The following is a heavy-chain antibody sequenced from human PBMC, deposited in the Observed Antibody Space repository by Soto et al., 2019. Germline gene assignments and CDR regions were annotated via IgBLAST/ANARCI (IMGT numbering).Heavy chain of an antibody. V-gene: IGHV4-39*01. D-gene: IGHD4-17*01. CDR1: GGFVSSSSYS. J-gene: IGHJ4*02. CDR2: MYSSENT. CDR3: ARWVYGKDY. Sequence: SETLSLTCSVSGGFVSSSSYSWGWIRQSPGKGLEWIGTMYSSENTYYNPSLLSRVTISVDTSKNEFSLKLSSVTAADTAVYYCARWVYGKDYWGQGTLVTVSS.